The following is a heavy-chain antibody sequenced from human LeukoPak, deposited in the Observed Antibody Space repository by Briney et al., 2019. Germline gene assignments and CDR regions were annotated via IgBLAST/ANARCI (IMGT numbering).Heavy chain of an antibody. CDR2: IYYSGST. Sequence: SETLSLTCTVSGGSISSYYWSWIRQPPGKGLEWIGYIYYSGSTNYNPSLKSRVTISVDTSKNQFSLKLSSVTAADTAVYYCARGSGSYYTSREDYWGQGTLVTVSS. V-gene: IGHV4-59*08. CDR1: GGSISSYY. D-gene: IGHD3-10*01. CDR3: ARGSGSYYTSREDY. J-gene: IGHJ4*02.